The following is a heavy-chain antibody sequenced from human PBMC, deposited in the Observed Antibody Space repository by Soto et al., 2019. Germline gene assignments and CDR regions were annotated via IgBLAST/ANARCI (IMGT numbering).Heavy chain of an antibody. J-gene: IGHJ5*02. CDR2: INPSGGST. D-gene: IGHD4-17*01. V-gene: IGHV1-46*03. CDR3: ARAVRILTVTTPKYNWFDP. CDR1: GYTFTSYY. Sequence: ASVKVSCKASGYTFTSYYMHWVRQAPGQGLEWMGIINPSGGSTSYAQKFQGRVTMTRGTSTSTVYMELSSLRSEDTAVYYCARAVRILTVTTPKYNWFDPWGQGTLVTVSS.